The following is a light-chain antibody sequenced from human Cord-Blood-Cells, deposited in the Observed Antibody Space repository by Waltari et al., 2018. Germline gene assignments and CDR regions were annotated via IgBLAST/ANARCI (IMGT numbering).Light chain of an antibody. J-gene: IGKJ1*01. CDR1: QSISSW. V-gene: IGKV1-5*01. Sequence: DIQMTQSPSTLSASVGDRVTITCRASQSISSWLAWYQQKPGKAPKLLIYDASSLESGVPSRFGGSGSGTEFTPTISSLQPDDFATYYCQQYNSYSPTFGQGTKVEIK. CDR3: QQYNSYSPT. CDR2: DAS.